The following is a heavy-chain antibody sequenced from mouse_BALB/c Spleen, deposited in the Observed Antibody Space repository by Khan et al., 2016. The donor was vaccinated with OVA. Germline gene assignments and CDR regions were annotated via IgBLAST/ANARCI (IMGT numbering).Heavy chain of an antibody. CDR2: IWGDGST. CDR3: ARDVYDEYAYYYAMDY. Sequence: QVQLKESGPGLVAPSQSLSITCTVSGFSLTGYGVNWVRQPPGKGLEWLGMIWGDGSTDYNSALKSRLSLSKDNSKRQVFLKLTSLHTDDTARYYGARDVYDEYAYYYAMDYWGQGTSGTVSS. CDR1: GFSLTGYG. V-gene: IGHV2-6-7*01. D-gene: IGHD2-4*01. J-gene: IGHJ4*01.